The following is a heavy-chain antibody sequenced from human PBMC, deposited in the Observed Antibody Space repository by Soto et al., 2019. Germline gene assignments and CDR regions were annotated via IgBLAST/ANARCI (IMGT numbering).Heavy chain of an antibody. Sequence: QVQLVQSGAEVKKPGASVKVSCKASGYTFTSYSISWVRQAPGQGLEWMGWISAYNGNTYHARKLQGRVTMTTDTSTSTASMELRSLISDDTAVYYCARDVGYGLIDYWGQGTLVTVSS. J-gene: IGHJ4*02. CDR1: GYTFTSYS. CDR2: ISAYNGNT. CDR3: ARDVGYGLIDY. V-gene: IGHV1-18*01. D-gene: IGHD5-18*01.